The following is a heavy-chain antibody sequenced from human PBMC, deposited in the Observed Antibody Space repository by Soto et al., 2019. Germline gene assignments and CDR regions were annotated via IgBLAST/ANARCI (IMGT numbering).Heavy chain of an antibody. D-gene: IGHD2-2*03. V-gene: IGHV3-72*01. CDR3: SRGSFGYYGP. Sequence: GGSLRLSCAGSGFTLSDHYIDWVRQAPGKGLEWVGRSRDKAQGYSTAYAAAVKGRFTTSRHESKNSVYLQMNSLKTEDTAVYYCSRGSFGYYGPWGPGTLVTVSS. CDR2: SRDKAQGYST. J-gene: IGHJ5*02. CDR1: GFTLSDHY.